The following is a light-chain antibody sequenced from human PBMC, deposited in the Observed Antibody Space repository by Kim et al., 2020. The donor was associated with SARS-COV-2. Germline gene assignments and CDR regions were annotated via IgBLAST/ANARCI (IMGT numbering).Light chain of an antibody. CDR1: SLRSYY. Sequence: VALGQTVRITCQGDSLRSYYAPWYQQKPGQAPILVIYGKNTRPSGIPDQFSGSSSGNTASLTITGTQAGDEADYYCNSRDSNDNVVFGGGTQLTVL. J-gene: IGLJ2*01. V-gene: IGLV3-19*01. CDR2: GKN. CDR3: NSRDSNDNVV.